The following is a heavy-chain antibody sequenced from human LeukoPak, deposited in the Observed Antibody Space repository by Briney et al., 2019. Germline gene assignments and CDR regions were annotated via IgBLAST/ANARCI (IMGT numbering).Heavy chain of an antibody. CDR2: FYTSGST. V-gene: IGHV4-4*07. D-gene: IGHD3-16*01. CDR3: ARDLGSWPHVTLDI. Sequence: SETLSLTCTVSGGSISSWQWSWIRQPAGKGLEWIGRFYTSGSTNYNPSLKSRVTMSLDTSKNQFSLKLTSVTAADTAIYYCARDLGSWPHVTLDIWGHGTLVTVSS. CDR1: GGSISSWQ. J-gene: IGHJ3*02.